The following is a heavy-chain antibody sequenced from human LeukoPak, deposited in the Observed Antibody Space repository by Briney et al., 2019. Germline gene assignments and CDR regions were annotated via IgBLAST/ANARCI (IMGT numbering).Heavy chain of an antibody. D-gene: IGHD1-26*01. Sequence: PGGSLRLSCAASGFTFSSYWVSWVRQAPGKGLEWVAIIKQDGSEKYYVDSVKGRFTISRDNAKNSLYLQMNSLRAEDTAVYYCARSYRRWDQRFDYWGQGTLVTVSS. J-gene: IGHJ4*02. CDR3: ARSYRRWDQRFDY. CDR1: GFTFSSYW. CDR2: IKQDGSEK. V-gene: IGHV3-7*01.